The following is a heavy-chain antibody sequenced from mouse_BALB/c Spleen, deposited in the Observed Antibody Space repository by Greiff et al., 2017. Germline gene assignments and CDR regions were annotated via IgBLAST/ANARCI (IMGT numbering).Heavy chain of an antibody. CDR3: ARDEARQLAFAY. Sequence: DVQLQESGPGLVKPSQSLSLTCSVTGYSITSGYYWNWIRQFPGNKLEWMGYISYDGSNNYNPSLKNRISITRDTSKNQFFLKLNSVTTEDTATYYCARDEARQLAFAYWGQGTLVTVSA. CDR1: GYSITSGYY. D-gene: IGHD3-2*01. V-gene: IGHV3-6*02. J-gene: IGHJ3*01. CDR2: ISYDGSN.